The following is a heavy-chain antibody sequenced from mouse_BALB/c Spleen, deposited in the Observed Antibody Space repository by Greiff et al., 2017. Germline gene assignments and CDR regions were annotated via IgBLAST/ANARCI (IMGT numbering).Heavy chain of an antibody. V-gene: IGHV5-9-4*01. CDR1: GFTFSSYA. D-gene: IGHD1-1*01. Sequence: EVHLVESGGGLVKPGGSLKLSCAASGFTFSSYAMSWVRQSPEKRLEWVAEISSGGSYTYYPDTVTGRFTISRDNAKNTLYLEMSSLRSEDTAMYYCARDYYGSSWDYYAMDYWGQGTSVTVSS. J-gene: IGHJ4*01. CDR2: ISSGGSYT. CDR3: ARDYYGSSWDYYAMDY.